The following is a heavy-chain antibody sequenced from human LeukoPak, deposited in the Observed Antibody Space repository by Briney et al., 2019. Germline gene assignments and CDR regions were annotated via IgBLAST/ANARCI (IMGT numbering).Heavy chain of an antibody. CDR3: ARSVTGLGPHTKNFDY. J-gene: IGHJ4*02. D-gene: IGHD2-21*02. CDR1: GFTFSSYS. Sequence: GGSLRLSCAASGFTFSSYSMNWVRQAPGKGLEWVSSISSSSSYIYYADSVKGRFTISRDNAKNSLYLQMNSLRAEDTAVYYCARSVTGLGPHTKNFDYWGQGTLVTVSS. CDR2: ISSSSSYI. V-gene: IGHV3-21*01.